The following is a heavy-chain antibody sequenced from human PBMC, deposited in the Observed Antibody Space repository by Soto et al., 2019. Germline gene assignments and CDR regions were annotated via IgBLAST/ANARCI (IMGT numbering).Heavy chain of an antibody. V-gene: IGHV4-39*01. J-gene: IGHJ5*02. D-gene: IGHD4-4*01. CDR2: IYYSGST. CDR3: ARHPSNFWFDP. Sequence: SETMSLTCTVSGGYISSSIYFWGWIRQPPGKGLEWIGSIYYSGSTYYNPSLKSRVTVSVDTSKNQFSLKLSSVTAADTAVYYCARHPSNFWFDPWGQGTLVTVSS. CDR1: GGYISSSIYF.